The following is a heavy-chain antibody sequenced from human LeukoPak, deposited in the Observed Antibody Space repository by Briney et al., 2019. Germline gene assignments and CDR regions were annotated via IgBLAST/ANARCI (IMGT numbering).Heavy chain of an antibody. CDR3: ATARCSGGSCFEGYFDL. Sequence: GGSLRLSCAASGFTFTNAWMSWVRQGPGKGLEWLGRIKSNGDGGTTNYAAPVKGRFTISRDDSKNTLSLRMNSLKTDDTAVYYCATARCSGGSCFEGYFDLWGRGTLVTVSS. J-gene: IGHJ2*01. CDR1: GFTFTNAW. CDR2: IKSNGDGGTT. D-gene: IGHD2-15*01. V-gene: IGHV3-15*01.